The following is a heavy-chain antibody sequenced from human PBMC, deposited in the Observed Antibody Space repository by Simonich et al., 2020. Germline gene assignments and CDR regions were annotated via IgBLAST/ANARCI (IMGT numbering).Heavy chain of an antibody. Sequence: EVQLVQSGAEVKKPGESLKISCKGSGYSFTSSWIGGVRQMPGKGLEWRGIIYPGASDTRYCPSFQGQVTISADKSISTAYLKWSSLKASYTAMYYCARQLNDFDIWGQGTMVTVSS. CDR1: GYSFTSSW. CDR3: ARQLNDFDI. V-gene: IGHV5-51*01. D-gene: IGHD1-1*01. CDR2: IYPGASDT. J-gene: IGHJ3*02.